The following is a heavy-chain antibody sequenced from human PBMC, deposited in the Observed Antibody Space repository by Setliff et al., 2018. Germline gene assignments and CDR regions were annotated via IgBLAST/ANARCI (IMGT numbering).Heavy chain of an antibody. CDR3: VRDRAAIVVGPPTAAFDI. CDR1: GGTFSSYG. V-gene: IGHV1-69*05. CDR2: TIPIFGTT. Sequence: GASVKVSCKASGGTFSSYGISWVRQAPGQGLEWMGGTIPIFGTTDYAQKLQGRVTLTTDTSTGTAYMEVRSLRSDDTAQYYCVRDRAAIVVGPPTAAFDIWGQGTMVTVSS. D-gene: IGHD2-2*01. J-gene: IGHJ3*02.